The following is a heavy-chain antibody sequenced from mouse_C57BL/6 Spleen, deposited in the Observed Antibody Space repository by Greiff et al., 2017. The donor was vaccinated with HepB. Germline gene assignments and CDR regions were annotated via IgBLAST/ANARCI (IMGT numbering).Heavy chain of an antibody. CDR1: GFNIKDDY. CDR2: IDPENGDT. D-gene: IGHD2-1*01. Sequence: EVKLMESGAELVRPGASVKLSCTASGFNIKDDYMHWVKQRPEQGLEWIGWIDPENGDTEYASKFQGKATITADTSSNTAYLQLSSLTSEDTAVYYCTMGDYGNFAWFAYWGQGTLVTVSA. V-gene: IGHV14-4*01. J-gene: IGHJ3*01. CDR3: TMGDYGNFAWFAY.